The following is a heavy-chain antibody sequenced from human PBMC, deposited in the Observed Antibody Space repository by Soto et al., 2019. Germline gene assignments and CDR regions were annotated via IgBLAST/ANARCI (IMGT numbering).Heavy chain of an antibody. Sequence: EVQLLESGGGLVQPGGSLRLSCAASGFTFSSYAMSWVRQAPGKGLEWVSAISGSGGSTYYADSVKGRFTISRDNSKNTLYLQMNSRRAEDTAVYYCAKDGLRFLEWLRQIENWYFDLWGRGTLVTVSS. D-gene: IGHD3-3*01. CDR2: ISGSGGST. V-gene: IGHV3-23*01. CDR1: GFTFSSYA. CDR3: AKDGLRFLEWLRQIENWYFDL. J-gene: IGHJ2*01.